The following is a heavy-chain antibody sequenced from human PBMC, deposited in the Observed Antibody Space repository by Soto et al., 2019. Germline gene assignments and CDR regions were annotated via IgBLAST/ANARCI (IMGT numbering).Heavy chain of an antibody. V-gene: IGHV3-21*01. J-gene: IGHJ4*02. CDR3: ARDRRSSWEPTDY. Sequence: EVQLVESGGGLVKPGGSLRLSCAASGFTFSSYSMNWVRQAPGKGLEWVSSISSSSSYIYYADSVKGRFTISRDNAKNSLYLQMISLRAEDTAVYYCARDRRSSWEPTDYWGQGTLVTVSS. CDR1: GFTFSSYS. CDR2: ISSSSSYI. D-gene: IGHD6-13*01.